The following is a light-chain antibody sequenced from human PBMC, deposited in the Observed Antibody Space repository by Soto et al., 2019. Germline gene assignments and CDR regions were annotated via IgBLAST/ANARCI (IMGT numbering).Light chain of an antibody. J-gene: IGKJ1*01. CDR1: QNINKY. Sequence: DIQMTQSPSSLAASVGDRVSITCRASQNINKYLNWYQHKPGKAPQVLIYAASHLQSGVPSRFSGTGSGTEFTLTITGLQHEDFATYYCQQSSSFPRTFGPGTKVEIK. CDR2: AAS. CDR3: QQSSSFPRT. V-gene: IGKV1-39*01.